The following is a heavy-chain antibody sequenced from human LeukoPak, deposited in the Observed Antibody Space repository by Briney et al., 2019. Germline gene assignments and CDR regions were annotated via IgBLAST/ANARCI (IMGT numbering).Heavy chain of an antibody. CDR2: INPSGGST. CDR3: ARDKPDNNYGDLFAY. J-gene: IGHJ4*02. Sequence: GASVKVSCKAPGYTFTSYYMHWVRQAPGQGLEWMGIINPSGGSTSYAQKFQGRVTMTRDTSTSTVYMELSSLRSEDTAVYYCARDKPDNNYGDLFAYWGQGTLVTVSS. D-gene: IGHD4-17*01. V-gene: IGHV1-46*01. CDR1: GYTFTSYY.